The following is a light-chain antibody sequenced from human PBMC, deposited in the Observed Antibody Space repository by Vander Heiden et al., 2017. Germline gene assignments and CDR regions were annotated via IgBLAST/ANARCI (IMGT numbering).Light chain of an antibody. CDR2: AAS. Sequence: QLTVTPSSLSASVGDRVTITCRASQSISSYLNWYQQKPGKAPKLLIYAASSLQSGVPSRFSGSGSGTDFTLTISKLQPEDFATYYCQQSDSTPYTFGQGTKLEIK. J-gene: IGKJ2*01. V-gene: IGKV1-39*01. CDR3: QQSDSTPYT. CDR1: QSISSY.